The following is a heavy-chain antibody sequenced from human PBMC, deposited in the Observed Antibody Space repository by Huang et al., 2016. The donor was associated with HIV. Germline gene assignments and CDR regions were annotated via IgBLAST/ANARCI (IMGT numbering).Heavy chain of an antibody. J-gene: IGHJ6*02. Sequence: VESGGRSVQPGGSIKLSCVGSTFTFGAYWLSWVRQPPGKGLEWVANIKQDEREKYYVDSGKGRFNISRDNARKVLLLEMDDLRVEDTAIYFCATKTAGMDIWGQGTTVTVSS. D-gene: IGHD1-7*01. CDR1: TFTFGAYW. CDR2: IKQDEREK. CDR3: ATKTAGMDI. V-gene: IGHV3-7*01.